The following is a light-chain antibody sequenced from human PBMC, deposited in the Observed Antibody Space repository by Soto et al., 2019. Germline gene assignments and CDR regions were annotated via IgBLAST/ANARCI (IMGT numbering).Light chain of an antibody. CDR3: QQYGSSPST. CDR1: QSVSNSY. CDR2: GAS. J-gene: IGKJ1*01. Sequence: EIVLTQSPGTLSLSPGERATLSCRASQSVSNSYIAWYQQKPGQAPRLLIYGASSRATGIPDRFTGSGSGTEFTLTLTRLEPEDFAVYYCQQYGSSPSTFAQSPKVQIK. V-gene: IGKV3-20*01.